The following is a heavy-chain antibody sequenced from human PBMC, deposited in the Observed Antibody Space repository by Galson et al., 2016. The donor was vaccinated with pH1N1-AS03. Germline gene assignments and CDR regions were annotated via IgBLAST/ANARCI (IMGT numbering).Heavy chain of an antibody. CDR3: AKDQGSNYVPNWFDP. D-gene: IGHD4-11*01. CDR1: GFTFSSYS. V-gene: IGHV3-48*02. J-gene: IGHJ5*02. CDR2: ISSSSSTI. Sequence: SLRLSCAASGFTFSSYSMNWVRQAPGKGLEWVSYISSSSSTIYYADSVKGRFTISRDNAKNSLYLQMNSLRDEDTAVYYCAKDQGSNYVPNWFDPWGQGTLVTVSS.